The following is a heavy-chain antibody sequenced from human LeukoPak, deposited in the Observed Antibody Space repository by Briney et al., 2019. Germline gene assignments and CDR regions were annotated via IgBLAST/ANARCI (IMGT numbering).Heavy chain of an antibody. CDR1: EFSFDDYD. J-gene: IGHJ5*02. V-gene: IGHV3-20*04. CDR3: AREVYRIGVGGFDP. CDR2: IDWKGRPT. D-gene: IGHD6-19*01. Sequence: PGGSLRLSCAASEFSFDDYDMAWLRQAPGKGLEWVSDIDWKGRPTSYADSVKGRFTISRDNAKKSLYLQMDSLRAEDTALYYCAREVYRIGVGGFDPWGQGTLVVVSS.